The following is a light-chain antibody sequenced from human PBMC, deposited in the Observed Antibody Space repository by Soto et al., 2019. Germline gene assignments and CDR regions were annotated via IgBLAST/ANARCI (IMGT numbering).Light chain of an antibody. CDR2: WAS. CDR3: QQYYSTPYT. V-gene: IGKV4-1*01. Sequence: DIVMTQSPDSLAVTLGERATINCKSSQSVLYSSNNKNYLAWYQQKPGQPPKLLIYWASTRESGVPDRFSGSGSGTDLTLTTSSLQTEDVAVYYCQQYYSTPYTFGLGTKLEIK. CDR1: QSVLYSSNNKNY. J-gene: IGKJ2*01.